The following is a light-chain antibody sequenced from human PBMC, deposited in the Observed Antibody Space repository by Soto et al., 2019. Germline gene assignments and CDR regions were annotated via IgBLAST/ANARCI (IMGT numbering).Light chain of an antibody. J-gene: IGKJ2*01. V-gene: IGKV1-39*01. CDR1: QSISVH. CDR2: AAS. CDR3: QQSYITPYT. Sequence: EIQMTQSPSSLSASVRDTVTITCRASQSISVHLNWYQQKPGEVPKLLIYAASNLHSGVPSRFSGSGSETDCALTISSLQPEDFATYYFQQSYITPYTFGQGTRLEIK.